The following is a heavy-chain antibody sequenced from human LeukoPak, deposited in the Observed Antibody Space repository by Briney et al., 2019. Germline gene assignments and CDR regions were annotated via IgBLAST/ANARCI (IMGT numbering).Heavy chain of an antibody. CDR3: VGDRRSVGGAAYAFDI. CDR2: ISSYNGNT. J-gene: IGHJ3*02. D-gene: IGHD3-3*01. V-gene: IGHV1-18*01. CDR1: GYTFTSYG. Sequence: ASVKVSCKASGYTFTSYGISCVRQAPGQGLEWVGWISSYNGNTKYAEEFQGRVTMTTDTSTSTVYMELGSLTSDDTAVYYCVGDRRSVGGAAYAFDIWGQGTMVAVSS.